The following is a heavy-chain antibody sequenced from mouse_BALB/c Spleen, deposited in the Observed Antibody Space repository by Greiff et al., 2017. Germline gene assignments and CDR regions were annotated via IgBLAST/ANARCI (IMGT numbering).Heavy chain of an antibody. Sequence: EVKLVESGPGLVKPSQSLSLTCSVTGYSITSGYYWNWIRQFPGNKLEWMGYISYDGSNNYNPSLKNRISITRDTSKNQFFLKLNSVTTEDTATYYCARGLTGTYYYAMDYWGQGTSVTVSS. CDR3: ARGLTGTYYYAMDY. CDR1: GYSITSGYY. J-gene: IGHJ4*01. V-gene: IGHV3-6*02. D-gene: IGHD4-1*01. CDR2: ISYDGSN.